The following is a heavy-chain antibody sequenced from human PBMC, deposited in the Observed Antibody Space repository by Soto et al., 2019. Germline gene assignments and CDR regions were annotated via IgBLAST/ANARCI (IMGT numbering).Heavy chain of an antibody. V-gene: IGHV1-69*06. CDR2: IIPIVTTP. CDR1: GGTFSSYA. Sequence: QVRLVQSGAEVKKPGSSVKVSCEASGGTFSSYAVTWVRQSPGQGREWMGGIIPIVTTPNYAQKFQGRLTIPADKSTSTSYMQLRSLRSEYTGVYYCPRVGYNLWSRYHYYGMDFWGQGTTVIVSS. D-gene: IGHD3-3*01. J-gene: IGHJ6*02. CDR3: PRVGYNLWSRYHYYGMDF.